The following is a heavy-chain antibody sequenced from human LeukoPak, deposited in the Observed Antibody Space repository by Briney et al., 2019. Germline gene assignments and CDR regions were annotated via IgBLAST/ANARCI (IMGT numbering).Heavy chain of an antibody. Sequence: GRSLRLSCAASGFTFSSYGMHWVRQAPGKGLEWVAVIWYDGSNKYYADSVKGRFTISRDFSENTLYLQMNSLRPEDAAVYYCAKDAYYGSGNTNGYFNLWGRGTLVTVSS. D-gene: IGHD3-10*01. J-gene: IGHJ2*01. CDR1: GFTFSSYG. V-gene: IGHV3-33*06. CDR2: IWYDGSNK. CDR3: AKDAYYGSGNTNGYFNL.